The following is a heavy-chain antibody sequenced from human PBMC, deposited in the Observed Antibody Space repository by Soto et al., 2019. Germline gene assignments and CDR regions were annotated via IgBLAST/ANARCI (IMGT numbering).Heavy chain of an antibody. Sequence: SETLSLTCTVSGGSISGNYWSWIRQPPGKGLEWIGYIHYSGITNYNPSLKSRVTISVDTSKNQFSLRLSSVTAADTALYYCARLPWADYGGIFDPWGQGTLVTVSS. V-gene: IGHV4-59*01. CDR2: IHYSGIT. J-gene: IGHJ5*02. CDR3: ARLPWADYGGIFDP. CDR1: GGSISGNY. D-gene: IGHD4-17*01.